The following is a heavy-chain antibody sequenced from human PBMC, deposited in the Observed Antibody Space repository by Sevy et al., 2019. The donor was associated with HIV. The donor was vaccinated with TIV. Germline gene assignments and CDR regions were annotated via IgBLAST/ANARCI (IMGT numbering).Heavy chain of an antibody. CDR1: GGSISSYY. V-gene: IGHV4-4*07. CDR2: IYTSGST. D-gene: IGHD2-2*01. Sequence: SETLSLTCTVSGGSISSYYWSWIRQPAGKGLEWIGRIYTSGSTNYNPSLKSRVTMSVDTSKNQFSLKLSSVTAADTAVYYCARGLSSSHCSSTSCYAASKPAQHNWFDPWGQGTLVTVSS. CDR3: ARGLSSSHCSSTSCYAASKPAQHNWFDP. J-gene: IGHJ5*02.